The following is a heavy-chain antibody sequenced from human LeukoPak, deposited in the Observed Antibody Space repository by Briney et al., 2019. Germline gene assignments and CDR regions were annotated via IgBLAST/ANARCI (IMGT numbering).Heavy chain of an antibody. CDR2: INHSGST. J-gene: IGHJ4*02. CDR1: GGSFSGYY. Sequence: SETLSLTCAVYGGSFSGYYWSWIRQPPGKGLEWIGEINHSGSTNYNPSLKSRVTISVDTSKNQFSLKLSSVTAADTAVYYCARLRGHSTLDYWGQGTLVTVSS. D-gene: IGHD3-10*01. V-gene: IGHV4-34*01. CDR3: ARLRGHSTLDY.